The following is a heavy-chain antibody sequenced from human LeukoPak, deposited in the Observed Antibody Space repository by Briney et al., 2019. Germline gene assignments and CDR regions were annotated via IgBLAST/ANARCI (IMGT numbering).Heavy chain of an antibody. CDR1: GYTFTSYG. J-gene: IGHJ4*02. D-gene: IGHD6-13*01. CDR2: ISAYNGNT. V-gene: IGHV1-18*01. Sequence: WASVKVSCKASGYTFTSYGISWVRQAPGQGLEWMGWISAYNGNTNYAQKLQGRVTMTTDTSTSTAYMELRSLRSDDTAVYYCARDRSGPAAGVYFDYWGQGTLVTVSS. CDR3: ARDRSGPAAGVYFDY.